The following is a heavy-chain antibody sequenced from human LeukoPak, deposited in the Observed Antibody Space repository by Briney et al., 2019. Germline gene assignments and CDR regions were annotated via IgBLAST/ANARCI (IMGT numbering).Heavy chain of an antibody. Sequence: GGSLRLSCAASGSTFGNNGMSWVRQAPGKGLEWVSTIGASTKTYYVDSVKGRFTISRDNSKNTLYLQMNSLRAGDTAVYYCARRGSTSGSQQGGFDYWGQGTLVTVSS. V-gene: IGHV3-23*01. CDR2: IGASTKT. CDR3: ARRGSTSGSQQGGFDY. D-gene: IGHD2-2*01. CDR1: GSTFGNNG. J-gene: IGHJ4*02.